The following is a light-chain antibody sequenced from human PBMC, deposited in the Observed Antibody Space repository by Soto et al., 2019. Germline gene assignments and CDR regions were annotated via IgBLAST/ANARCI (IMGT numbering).Light chain of an antibody. Sequence: QSALTQPASVSGSPGQSITISCTGTSXDVGTNNYVSWYQQHPGKAPKLIIYEVSGRPSGVSNRFSGSKSGNTASLTISGLQAEDEADYYCCSYSSSTDYVFGTGTKVTVL. V-gene: IGLV2-14*01. J-gene: IGLJ1*01. CDR3: CSYSSSTDYV. CDR1: SXDVGTNNY. CDR2: EVS.